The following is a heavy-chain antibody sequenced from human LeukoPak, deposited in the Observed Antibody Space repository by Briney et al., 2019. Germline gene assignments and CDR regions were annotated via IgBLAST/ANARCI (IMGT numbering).Heavy chain of an antibody. D-gene: IGHD6-13*01. CDR1: GFTFSDYS. J-gene: IGHJ4*02. CDR3: ARGPFSSSWSDFDY. CDR2: IIGDSRYI. Sequence: NPGGSLTLSCAAPGFTFSDYSPNWVRQAPGKWLEWVSFIIGDSRYIYYDASVKGRSTISRDNAQNSLYLHINSLRGEDTAVYYCARGPFSSSWSDFDYWGQGTLVTVSS. V-gene: IGHV3-21*06.